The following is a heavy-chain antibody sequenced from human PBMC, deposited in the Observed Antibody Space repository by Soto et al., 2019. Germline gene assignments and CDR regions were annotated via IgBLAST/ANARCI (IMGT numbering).Heavy chain of an antibody. CDR3: ARSQGGSSSLDIYYYYYYGMDV. J-gene: IGHJ6*02. Sequence: EVQLLESGGGLVQPGGSLRLSCAASGFKFDSYAMSWVRQAPGKGLEWVSGISGSGGNTYYADSVKGRFTISRDNSKNTLYLQMNSLRAEDTALYYCARSQGGSSSLDIYYYYYYGMDVWGQGTTVTVSS. V-gene: IGHV3-23*01. CDR2: ISGSGGNT. D-gene: IGHD2-15*01. CDR1: GFKFDSYA.